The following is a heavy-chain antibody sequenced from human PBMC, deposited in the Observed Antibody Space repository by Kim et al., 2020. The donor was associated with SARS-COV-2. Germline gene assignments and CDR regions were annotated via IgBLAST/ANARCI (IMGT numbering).Heavy chain of an antibody. J-gene: IGHJ4*02. Sequence: KSRVTISVDTSKNQFSLKLSSGTAADTAVYYCARGRITIFGVVTEFDYWGQGTLVTVSS. CDR3: ARGRITIFGVVTEFDY. V-gene: IGHV4-31*02. D-gene: IGHD3-3*01.